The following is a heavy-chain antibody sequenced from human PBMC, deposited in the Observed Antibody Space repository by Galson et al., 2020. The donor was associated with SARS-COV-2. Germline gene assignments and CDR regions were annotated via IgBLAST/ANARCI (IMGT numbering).Heavy chain of an antibody. CDR3: ARDYDVLTGYPSHFFDY. Sequence: GESLKISCAASGFTFSSHAMHWVRQAPGKGLEWMAVISNDGRNENYADSVKGRFTISRDRSKNTLYLEMNSLTPEDTAVYYCARDYDVLTGYPSHFFDYWGQGTLVTVSS. D-gene: IGHD3-9*01. CDR2: ISNDGRNE. CDR1: GFTFSSHA. J-gene: IGHJ4*02. V-gene: IGHV3-30*03.